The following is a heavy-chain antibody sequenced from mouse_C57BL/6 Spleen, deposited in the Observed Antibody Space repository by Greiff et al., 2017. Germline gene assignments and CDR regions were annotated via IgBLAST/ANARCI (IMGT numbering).Heavy chain of an antibody. J-gene: IGHJ1*03. CDR1: GYTFTSYT. CDR2: INPSSGYT. Sequence: QVQLQQSGAELARPGASVKMSCKASGYTFTSYTMHWVKQRPGQGLEWIGYINPSSGYTKYNQKFKDKATLTADKSSSTAYMQLNSLTSEDSAVYYCARDYYGSSHWYFDVWGTGTTVTVSS. CDR3: ARDYYGSSHWYFDV. D-gene: IGHD1-1*01. V-gene: IGHV1-4*01.